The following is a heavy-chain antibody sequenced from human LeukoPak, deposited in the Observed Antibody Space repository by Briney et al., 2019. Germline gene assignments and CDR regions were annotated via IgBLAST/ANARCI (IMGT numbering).Heavy chain of an antibody. CDR3: ARQQQWLVAPPLDY. CDR2: ISAYNGNT. Sequence: GASVKVSCKASGYTFTGYGISWVRQAPGQGLEWMGWISAYNGNTNYAQKLQGRVTMTTDTSTSTAYMELRSLRSDDTAVYYCARQQQWLVAPPLDYWGQGTLVTVSS. CDR1: GYTFTGYG. J-gene: IGHJ4*02. D-gene: IGHD6-19*01. V-gene: IGHV1-18*01.